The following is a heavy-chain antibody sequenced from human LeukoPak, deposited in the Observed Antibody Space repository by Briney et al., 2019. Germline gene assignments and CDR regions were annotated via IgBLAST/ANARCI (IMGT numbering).Heavy chain of an antibody. J-gene: IGHJ4*02. CDR1: GFTFDDYA. CDR2: ISWNSGSI. V-gene: IGHV3-9*01. CDR3: AKDRDGIVGAVDY. Sequence: GGSLRLSCAASGFTFDDYAMHWVRQAPGKGLEWVSGISWNSGSIGYADSVKGRFTISRDNAKNSLYLQMNSLRAEDTALYYCAKDRDGIVGAVDYWGQGTLVTVSS. D-gene: IGHD1-26*01.